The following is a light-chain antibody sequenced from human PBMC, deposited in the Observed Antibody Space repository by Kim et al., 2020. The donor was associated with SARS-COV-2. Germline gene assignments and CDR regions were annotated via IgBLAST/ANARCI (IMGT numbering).Light chain of an antibody. Sequence: QSVLTQPPSVSGAPGQRLTVSCTGSSSNIGAGYDVHWYQQLPGTAPKLLIYTYTKRASGVPDRFSGSKSGISASLVISGLQAEDESDYYCQSYDTSLSAWVFGGGTQLTVL. V-gene: IGLV1-40*01. CDR1: SSNIGAGYD. CDR2: TYT. CDR3: QSYDTSLSAWV. J-gene: IGLJ3*02.